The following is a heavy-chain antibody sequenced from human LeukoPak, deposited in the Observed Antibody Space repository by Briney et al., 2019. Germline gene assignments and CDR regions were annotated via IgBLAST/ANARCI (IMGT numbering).Heavy chain of an antibody. J-gene: IGHJ3*02. CDR3: AKEFSRRDGYKISHAFDI. D-gene: IGHD5-24*01. CDR1: GFTLSTYS. CDR2: IGYNGGDT. Sequence: GGSLRLSCAASGFTLSTYSMHWVRQAPGKGLEFVSAIGYNGGDTYYANSVKGRFTISRDISKNTLYLQMGSLRAEDMAVYYCAKEFSRRDGYKISHAFDIWGQGTMVTVSS. V-gene: IGHV3-64*01.